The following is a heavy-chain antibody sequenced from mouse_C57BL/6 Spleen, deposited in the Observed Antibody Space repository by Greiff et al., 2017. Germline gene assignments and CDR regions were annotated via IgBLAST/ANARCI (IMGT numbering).Heavy chain of an antibody. CDR2: ISSGSSNI. J-gene: IGHJ2*01. CDR1: GFTFSDYG. Sequence: DVKLVESGGGLVKPGGSLKLSCAASGFTFSDYGMHWVRQAPEEGLEWVAYISSGSSNIYYADTVKGRFTISRDNAKNTLFLQMTRLRSEDTAMYYCARTGALDYWGQGTTLTVSS. V-gene: IGHV5-17*01. CDR3: ARTGALDY.